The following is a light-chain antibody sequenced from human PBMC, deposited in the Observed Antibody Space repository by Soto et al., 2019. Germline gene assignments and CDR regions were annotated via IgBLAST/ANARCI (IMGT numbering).Light chain of an antibody. V-gene: IGLV1-51*01. J-gene: IGLJ1*01. Sequence: QSVLTQPPSVSAAPGQKVTISCSGSSSNIGNNYVSWYQQLPGTAPKLLIYDNNKRPSGIPDRLSGSKSGTSATLGTTGLQTGDEADYYCGTWDSSLSAYVFGTGTKVTVL. CDR1: SSNIGNNY. CDR2: DNN. CDR3: GTWDSSLSAYV.